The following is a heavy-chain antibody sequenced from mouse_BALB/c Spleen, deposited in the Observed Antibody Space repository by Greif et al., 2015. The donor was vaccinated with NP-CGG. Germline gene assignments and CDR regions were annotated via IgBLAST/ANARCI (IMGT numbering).Heavy chain of an antibody. D-gene: IGHD6-1*01. V-gene: IGHV1S81*02. CDR1: GYTFTSYY. CDR2: INPTNGGT. Sequence: QVQLQQSGAELVKPGASVKLSCKASGYTFTSYYMYWVKQRPGQGLEWIGGINPTNGGTNFNEKFKSKATLTVDKSSSTAYMQLSSLTSEDSAVYYCTRSTYNAMDYWGQGTSVTVSS. CDR3: TRSTYNAMDY. J-gene: IGHJ4*01.